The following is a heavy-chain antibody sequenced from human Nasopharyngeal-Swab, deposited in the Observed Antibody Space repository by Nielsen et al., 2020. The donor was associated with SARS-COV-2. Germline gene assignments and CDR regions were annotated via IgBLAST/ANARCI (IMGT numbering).Heavy chain of an antibody. J-gene: IGHJ4*02. CDR1: GGPISSYY. V-gene: IGHV4-59*08. CDR3: AKEVVGGLVDS. CDR2: FSYTGIT. D-gene: IGHD1-26*01. Sequence: SETLSLTCTVSGGPISSYYWNWIRQPPGKGLEWIGSFSYTGITNYNPSLKSRVTISVDMSKNQFSLKLNSVAAADTAVYYCAKEVVGGLVDSWGQGTLVTVSS.